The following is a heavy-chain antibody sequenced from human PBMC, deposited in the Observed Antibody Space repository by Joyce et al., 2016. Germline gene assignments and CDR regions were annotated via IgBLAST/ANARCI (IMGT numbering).Heavy chain of an antibody. CDR2: ITSLGTYF. J-gene: IGHJ4*02. V-gene: IGHV3-21*06. D-gene: IGHD2-15*01. Sequence: EVQLLESGGGLAKPGGSLRLSCAVSGFTFGRHTMNWVRQVPGKGLEWISSITSLGTYFFYADSVKGRFTISRDNAKNLLHLQMDSLRAEDTAVYYCARDHQLSTPPFDYWGQGVLVTVSS. CDR3: ARDHQLSTPPFDY. CDR1: GFTFGRHT.